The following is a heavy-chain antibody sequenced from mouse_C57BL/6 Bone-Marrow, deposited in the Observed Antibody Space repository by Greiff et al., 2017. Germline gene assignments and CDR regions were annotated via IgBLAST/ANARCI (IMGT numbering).Heavy chain of an antibody. CDR2: IYPGSGNT. V-gene: IGHV1-84*01. Sequence: QVHVMQSGPELVKPGASVKISCKASGYTFTDYYINWVKQRPGQGLEWIGRIYPGSGNTKYNETFKGKATLTVDTSSSTAYMQLSSLTSEDSAVYFCARSRRFAYWGQGTLVTVSA. J-gene: IGHJ3*01. CDR1: GYTFTDYY. CDR3: ARSRRFAY.